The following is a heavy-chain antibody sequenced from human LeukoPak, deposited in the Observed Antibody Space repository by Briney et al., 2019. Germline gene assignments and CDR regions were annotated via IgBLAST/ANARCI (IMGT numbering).Heavy chain of an antibody. Sequence: GGSLRLSCAVSGFTFSSFWMSWVRQAPGKGLEWVANIKQDGSETYYVDSVKGRFTISRDNAKNSLYLQMNSLRAEDTAWYYCAKKTYYYDTSNLGWFDPWGQGTLVTVSS. CDR2: IKQDGSET. V-gene: IGHV3-7*05. CDR1: GFTFSSFW. D-gene: IGHD3-22*01. J-gene: IGHJ5*02. CDR3: AKKTYYYDTSNLGWFDP.